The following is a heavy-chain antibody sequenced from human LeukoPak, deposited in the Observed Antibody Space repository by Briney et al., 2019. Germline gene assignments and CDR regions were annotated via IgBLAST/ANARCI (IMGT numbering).Heavy chain of an antibody. CDR3: ARQASPNQHCSSTSCPYYFDY. Sequence: GESLKISCKGSGYSFTSYWIGWVRQMPGKGLEWMGIIYPGDSDTRDSPSLQGQVTISADKSISTAYLQWSSLKASDTAMYYCARQASPNQHCSSTSCPYYFDYWGQGTLVTVSS. CDR1: GYSFTSYW. V-gene: IGHV5-51*01. D-gene: IGHD2-2*01. CDR2: IYPGDSDT. J-gene: IGHJ4*02.